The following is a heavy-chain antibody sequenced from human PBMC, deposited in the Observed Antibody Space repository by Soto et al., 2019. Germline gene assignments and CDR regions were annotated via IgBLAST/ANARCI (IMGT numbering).Heavy chain of an antibody. J-gene: IGHJ2*01. CDR1: GLTFDNYA. Sequence: EVQLLESGGGLVQPGGSVRLSCAASGLTFDNYAMSWVRQAPGKGLEWVSAISGDSGRTYYADSVKGRFTISRDNSKNTLYLHMNTLRAEATSVHYCAVTPNCGRDCSAASYWYFDIWGRGTLVTVSS. V-gene: IGHV3-23*01. D-gene: IGHD2-21*02. CDR2: ISGDSGRT. CDR3: AVTPNCGRDCSAASYWYFDI.